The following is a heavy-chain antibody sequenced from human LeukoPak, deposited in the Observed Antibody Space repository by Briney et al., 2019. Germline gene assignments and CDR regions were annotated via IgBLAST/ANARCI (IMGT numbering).Heavy chain of an antibody. CDR3: VREEQEMATHFYYMDV. V-gene: IGHV3-48*04. D-gene: IGHD5-24*01. CDR1: GFTFSSYS. J-gene: IGHJ6*03. Sequence: PGGSLRLSCAASGFTFSSYSMNWVRQAPGKGLEWVSYISSSSSTIYYADSVKGRFTISRDNAKNTLYLQMNSLRAEDTAVYYCVREEQEMATHFYYMDVWGKGTTVTVSS. CDR2: ISSSSSTI.